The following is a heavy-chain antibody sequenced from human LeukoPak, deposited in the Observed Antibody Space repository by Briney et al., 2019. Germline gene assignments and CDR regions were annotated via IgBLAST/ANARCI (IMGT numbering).Heavy chain of an antibody. Sequence: GGSLRLSCAASGFTFSSYAMSWVRQAPGKGLEWVSAISGSGGSTYYADSVKGRFTISRDNSKNTLCLQMNSLRAEDTAVYYCARAPRAYCSSTSCYAFDIWGQGTMVTVSS. CDR3: ARAPRAYCSSTSCYAFDI. CDR1: GFTFSSYA. V-gene: IGHV3-23*01. CDR2: ISGSGGST. J-gene: IGHJ3*02. D-gene: IGHD2-2*01.